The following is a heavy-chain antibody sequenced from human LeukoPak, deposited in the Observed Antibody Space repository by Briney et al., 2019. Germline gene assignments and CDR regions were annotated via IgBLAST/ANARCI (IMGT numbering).Heavy chain of an antibody. CDR3: ARHRGERDYDILTGYSSGYAFDI. V-gene: IGHV4-34*01. J-gene: IGHJ4*02. CDR2: INHSGST. D-gene: IGHD3-9*01. CDR1: GGSFSGYY. Sequence: KPSETLSLTCAVYGGSFSGYYWSWIRQPPGKGLEWIGEINHSGSTDYNPSLKSRVTISVDTSKNQFSLKLSSVTAADTAVYYCARHRGERDYDILTGYSSGYAFDIWGQGTLVTVSS.